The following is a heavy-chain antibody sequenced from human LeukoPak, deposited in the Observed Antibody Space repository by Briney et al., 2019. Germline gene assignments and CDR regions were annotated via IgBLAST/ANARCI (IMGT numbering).Heavy chain of an antibody. CDR3: ATTPGKLWFGELSR. CDR1: GYTFTTYG. CDR2: IIPMFGTP. D-gene: IGHD3-10*01. V-gene: IGHV1-69*13. J-gene: IGHJ4*02. Sequence: SVKVSCKASGYTFTTYGINWVRQAPGQGLEWMGGIIPMFGTPNYAQKFQARVTITADESTSTAYMELSSLRSEDTAVYYCATTPGKLWFGELSRWGQGTLVTVSS.